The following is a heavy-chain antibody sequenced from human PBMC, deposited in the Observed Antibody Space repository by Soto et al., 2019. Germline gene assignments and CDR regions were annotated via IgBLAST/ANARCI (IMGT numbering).Heavy chain of an antibody. CDR2: ISGSGGST. D-gene: IGHD2-2*03. CDR1: GFNFSSYA. Sequence: GSLRLSCAASGFNFSSYAMSWVRQAPGKGLEWVSAISGSGGSTYYADSVKGRFTISRDNSKNTLYLQMNSLRAEDTAVYYCAKEGGYCSSTSCYGRVYYWGQGTLVTVSS. CDR3: AKEGGYCSSTSCYGRVYY. V-gene: IGHV3-23*01. J-gene: IGHJ4*02.